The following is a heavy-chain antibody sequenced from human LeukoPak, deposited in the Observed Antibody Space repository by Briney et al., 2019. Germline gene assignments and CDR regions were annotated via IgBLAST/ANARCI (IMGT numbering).Heavy chain of an antibody. CDR1: GYTFTCYY. V-gene: IGHV1-2*02. CDR3: ARDGSTSCYTD. D-gene: IGHD2-2*02. CDR2: INPNSGGT. J-gene: IGHJ4*02. Sequence: ASVTASFKASGYTFTCYYMHWVRQAPGQGLEWMGWINPNSGGTNYAQKFQGRVTMTRDTSISTAYMELSRLRSDDTAVYYCARDGSTSCYTDWGQGTLVTVSS.